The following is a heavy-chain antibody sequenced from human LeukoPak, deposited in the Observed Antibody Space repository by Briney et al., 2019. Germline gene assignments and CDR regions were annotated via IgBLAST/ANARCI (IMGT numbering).Heavy chain of an antibody. Sequence: PGGSLRLSCAASGFTFSSYAMHWVRQAPGKGLEWVSSISSSSSYIYYADSVKGRFTISRDNAKNSLYLQMNSLRAEDTAVYYCARDRMRELPFDYWGQGTLVTVSS. CDR3: ARDRMRELPFDY. J-gene: IGHJ4*02. CDR1: GFTFSSYA. V-gene: IGHV3-21*01. D-gene: IGHD1-26*01. CDR2: ISSSSSYI.